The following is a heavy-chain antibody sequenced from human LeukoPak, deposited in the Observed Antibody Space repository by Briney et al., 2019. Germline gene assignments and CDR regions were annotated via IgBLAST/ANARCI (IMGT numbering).Heavy chain of an antibody. CDR2: LSNIGSST. D-gene: IGHD6-13*01. Sequence: PGGSLRLPCAASGFTFSSYAMSWVRQAPGKGLEWVSALSNIGSSTSYADSVKGRFTISRDNSKNTLYLQMNSLRAEDTAVYYCAKLYTSRWYNDYWGQGTLVTVSS. CDR1: GFTFSSYA. V-gene: IGHV3-23*01. J-gene: IGHJ4*02. CDR3: AKLYTSRWYNDY.